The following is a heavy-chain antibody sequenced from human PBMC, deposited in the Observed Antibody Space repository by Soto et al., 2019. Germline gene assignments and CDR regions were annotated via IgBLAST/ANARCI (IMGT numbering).Heavy chain of an antibody. CDR1: VFTFSDYY. CDR2: VNPSGYTS. CDR3: ARDLHGAFTTMLN. J-gene: IGHJ4*02. Sequence: QVHLVQSGAEVKKPGASVQVSCKASVFTFSDYYIHWVRQAPGQRLEWMGIVNPSGYTSTLAQKFQGRLTMTSDTSTTTVYMELGSLTSEDTAVYYCARDLHGAFTTMLNWGQGTLVTVSS. V-gene: IGHV1-46*01. D-gene: IGHD5-18*01.